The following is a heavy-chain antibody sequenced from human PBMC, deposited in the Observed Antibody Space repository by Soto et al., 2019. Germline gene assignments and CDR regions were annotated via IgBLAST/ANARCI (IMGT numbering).Heavy chain of an antibody. CDR3: AKVKYQLLQDFDY. CDR2: ISYDGSNK. J-gene: IGHJ4*02. D-gene: IGHD2-2*01. CDR1: GFTFSSYA. V-gene: IGHV3-30*04. Sequence: GGSLRLSCAASGFTFSSYAMHWVRQAPGKGLEWVAVISYDGSNKYYADSVKGRFTISRDNSKNTLYLQMNSLRAEDTAVYYCAKVKYQLLQDFDYWGQGTLVTVSS.